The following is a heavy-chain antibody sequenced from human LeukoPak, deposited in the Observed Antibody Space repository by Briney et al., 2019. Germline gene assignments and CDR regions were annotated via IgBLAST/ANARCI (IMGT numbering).Heavy chain of an antibody. D-gene: IGHD3-9*01. CDR3: ARAYDILTGTTFDY. V-gene: IGHV4-34*01. J-gene: IGHJ4*02. CDR2: INHSGST. CDR1: GGSFSGYY. Sequence: SETLSLTCAVYGGSFSGYYWSWIRQPPGKGLEWIGEINHSGSTNYNPSLKSRVTISVDTSKNQFSLKLSSVTAADTAVYYCARAYDILTGTTFDYWGQGTLVTVSS.